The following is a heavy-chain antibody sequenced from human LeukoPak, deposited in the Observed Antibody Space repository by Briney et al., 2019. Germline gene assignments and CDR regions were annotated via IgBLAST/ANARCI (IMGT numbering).Heavy chain of an antibody. CDR3: AKAILPATILSFNDY. V-gene: IGHV3-23*01. CDR2: ISGSGGRT. J-gene: IGHJ4*02. Sequence: PGGSLRLSCAASGFTFSSYAMSWVRRAPGKGLKWVSSISGSGGRTYYADSVKGRFTISRDNSKNTLYLQMNSLRAEDTAIYYCAKAILPATILSFNDYWGQGTLVTVSS. D-gene: IGHD2-2*02. CDR1: GFTFSSYA.